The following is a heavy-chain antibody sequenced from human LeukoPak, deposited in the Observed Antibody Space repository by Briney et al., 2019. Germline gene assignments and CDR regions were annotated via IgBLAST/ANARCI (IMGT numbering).Heavy chain of an antibody. CDR3: ARGVDVLRFLEWQPTGLLGLSGFDP. Sequence: PSQTLSLTCAVSGGSISSGGYSWSWIRQPPGKGLEWIGEINHSGSTNYNPSLKSRVTISVDTSKNQFSLKLSSVTAADTAVYYCARGVDVLRFLEWQPTGLLGLSGFDPWGQGTLVTVSS. CDR2: INHSGST. D-gene: IGHD3-3*01. J-gene: IGHJ5*02. V-gene: IGHV4-30-2*01. CDR1: GGSISSGGYS.